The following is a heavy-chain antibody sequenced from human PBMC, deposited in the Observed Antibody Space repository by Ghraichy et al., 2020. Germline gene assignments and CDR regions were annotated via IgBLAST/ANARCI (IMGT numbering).Heavy chain of an antibody. CDR1: GFTFSSYW. Sequence: GESLNISCAASGFTFSSYWMSWVRQAPGKGLEWVANIKQDGSEKYYVDSVKGRFTISRDNAKNSLYLQMNSLRAEDTAVYYCARDNRGYSYGYSYFDYWGQGTLVKGSS. CDR2: IKQDGSEK. CDR3: ARDNRGYSYGYSYFDY. D-gene: IGHD5-18*01. J-gene: IGHJ4*02. V-gene: IGHV3-7*01.